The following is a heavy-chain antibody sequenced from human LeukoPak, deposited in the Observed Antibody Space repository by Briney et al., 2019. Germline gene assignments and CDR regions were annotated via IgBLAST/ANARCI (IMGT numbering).Heavy chain of an antibody. J-gene: IGHJ4*02. V-gene: IGHV3-23*01. CDR3: ARGLRSTYYYYYFDY. D-gene: IGHD3-10*01. CDR1: GITFSSYS. CDR2: VTDVGV. Sequence: GGSLRLSCAVSGITFSSYSMSWVRQAPGKGLEWVSTVTDVGVYHTKSVRGRFTISRDTSTNTLYLQMNSLRVDDTAVYYCARGLRSTYYYYYFDYWGQGTLVTVSS.